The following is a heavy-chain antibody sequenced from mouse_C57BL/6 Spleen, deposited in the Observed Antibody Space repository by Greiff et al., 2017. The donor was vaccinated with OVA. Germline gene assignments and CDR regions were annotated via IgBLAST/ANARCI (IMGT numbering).Heavy chain of an antibody. D-gene: IGHD4-1*01. CDR2: IWSGGGN. J-gene: IGHJ3*01. CDR3: ATWDVGFAY. Sequence: QVQLKQSGPGLVAPSPSLSITCTASGFSLTSYGVHWVRQPPGQGLEWLVVIWSGGGNTYNSALRSRLSNSKDNTKSQVFVKMNSLQTDDTAMYYCATWDVGFAYWGQGTLVTVSA. CDR1: GFSLTSYG. V-gene: IGHV2-6*03.